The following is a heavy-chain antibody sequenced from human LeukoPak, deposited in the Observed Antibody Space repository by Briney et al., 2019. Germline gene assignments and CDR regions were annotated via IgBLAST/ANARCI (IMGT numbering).Heavy chain of an antibody. CDR3: ARDRPGIAVAGDAFDI. J-gene: IGHJ3*02. CDR2: IYNRGST. CDR1: GGSISSYY. Sequence: SETLSLTCTVSGGSISSYYWSWIRQPPGKGLEWVGYIYNRGSTNYNPSLKSRVTISVDTSKNQFSLKLRSVTAADTAVYYCARDRPGIAVAGDAFDIWGQGTMVTVSS. D-gene: IGHD6-19*01. V-gene: IGHV4-59*01.